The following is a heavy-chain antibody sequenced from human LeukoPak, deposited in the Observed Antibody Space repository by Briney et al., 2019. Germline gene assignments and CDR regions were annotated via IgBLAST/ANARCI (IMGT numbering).Heavy chain of an antibody. CDR1: GFPFSPYT. CDR3: AKDQGTAIFGMIIPDWYFDL. V-gene: IGHV3-21*04. Sequence: GGSLRLSCATSGFPFSPYTVNWVRQAPGKGLEWVSFISSSNSHIHYADSVKGRFTTSRDSSQNTLYLQMNSLRADDTAVYYCAKDQGTAIFGMIIPDWYFDLWGRGTLVTVSS. J-gene: IGHJ2*01. D-gene: IGHD3-3*01. CDR2: ISSSNSHI.